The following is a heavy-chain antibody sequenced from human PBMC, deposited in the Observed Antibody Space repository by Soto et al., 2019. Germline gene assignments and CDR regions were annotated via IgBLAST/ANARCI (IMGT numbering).Heavy chain of an antibody. Sequence: QVQLVESGGGVVQPGRSLRLSCAASGFTFSSYGMHWVRQAPGKGLEWVAVIWYDGTNKYYADSVKGRFTISRGNSKNTLHLQMNSLRAEDTAVYYCARDRGAVAGTRYYYGMDVWGQGTTVTVSS. CDR2: IWYDGTNK. V-gene: IGHV3-33*01. D-gene: IGHD6-13*01. CDR1: GFTFSSYG. CDR3: ARDRGAVAGTRYYYGMDV. J-gene: IGHJ6*02.